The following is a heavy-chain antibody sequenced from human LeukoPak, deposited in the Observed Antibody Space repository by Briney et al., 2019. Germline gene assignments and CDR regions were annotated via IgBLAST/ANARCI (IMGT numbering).Heavy chain of an antibody. J-gene: IGHJ4*02. Sequence: GGSLRLSCAASGFTFSSYSMNWVRQAPGKGLEWVSAISGSGGSTYYADSVKGRFTISRDNSKNTLYLQMNSLRAEDTAVYYCAKDLPSITMVRGLYDYWGQGTLVTVSS. CDR3: AKDLPSITMVRGLYDY. D-gene: IGHD3-10*01. CDR1: GFTFSSYS. V-gene: IGHV3-23*01. CDR2: ISGSGGST.